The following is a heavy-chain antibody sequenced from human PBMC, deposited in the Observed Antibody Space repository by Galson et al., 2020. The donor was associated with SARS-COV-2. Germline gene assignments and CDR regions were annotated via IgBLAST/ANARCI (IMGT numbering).Heavy chain of an antibody. CDR3: ARFWGGFDI. CDR2: IYYSGNT. J-gene: IGHJ3*02. D-gene: IGHD7-27*01. CDR1: GGSISPSY. Sequence: ASETLSLTCTVSGGSISPSYWSWIRQPPGKGLEWIGYIYYSGNTNYNPSLKSRLTISIDRSKNQFSLKLSSVTAADTAVYYCARFWGGFDIWGQGTMVSVSS. V-gene: IGHV4-59*08.